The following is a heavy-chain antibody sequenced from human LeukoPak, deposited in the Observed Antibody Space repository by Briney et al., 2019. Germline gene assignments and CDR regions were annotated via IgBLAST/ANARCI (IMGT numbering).Heavy chain of an antibody. Sequence: PSETLSLTCTVSGGSISSGGYYWSWIRQHPGKGLEWIGYIYYSGSTYYNPSLKSRVTTSVDTSKNQFSLKLSSVTAADTAVYYCARFGGAYDSSAFDYWGQGTLVTVSS. D-gene: IGHD3-22*01. J-gene: IGHJ4*02. CDR2: IYYSGST. V-gene: IGHV4-31*03. CDR1: GGSISSGGYY. CDR3: ARFGGAYDSSAFDY.